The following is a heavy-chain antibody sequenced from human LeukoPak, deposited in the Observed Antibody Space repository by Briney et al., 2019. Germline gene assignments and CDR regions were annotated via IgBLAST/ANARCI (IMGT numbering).Heavy chain of an antibody. V-gene: IGHV3-53*01. D-gene: IGHD3-10*01. CDR2: IYSGGST. CDR3: AKALNLYGSGSYYNGYFDY. Sequence: PGGSLRLSCAASGFTVSSNYMSWVRQAPGKGLEWVSVIYSGGSTYYADSVKGRFTISRDNSKNTLYLQMNSLRAEDTAVYYCAKALNLYGSGSYYNGYFDYWGQGTLVTVSS. CDR1: GFTVSSNY. J-gene: IGHJ4*02.